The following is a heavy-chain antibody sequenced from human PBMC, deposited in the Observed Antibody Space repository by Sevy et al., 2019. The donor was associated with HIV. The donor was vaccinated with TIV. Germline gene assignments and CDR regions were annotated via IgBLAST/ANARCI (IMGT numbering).Heavy chain of an antibody. D-gene: IGHD3-3*01. J-gene: IGHJ4*02. V-gene: IGHV3-7*01. CDR3: SRGAGGFNWRPYYFDS. CDR1: GFIFSDYW. CDR2: IKQDGSEK. Sequence: GGSLRLSCAGSGFIFSDYWLSWVRQSPGKGLEWVATIKQDGSEKYYVDSVKGRFAISRDNGRKSVSLEMTGLRVEDTVLYYCSRGAGGFNWRPYYFDSWGQGTLVTVSS.